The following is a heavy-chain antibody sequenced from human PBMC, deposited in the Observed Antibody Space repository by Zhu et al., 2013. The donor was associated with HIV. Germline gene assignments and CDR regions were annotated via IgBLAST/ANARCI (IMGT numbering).Heavy chain of an antibody. D-gene: IGHD6-13*01. CDR1: GGTFSNYA. V-gene: IGHV1-69*01. CDR3: ARGSVSRIATTGSIYHFYYYAMDV. J-gene: IGHJ6*02. Sequence: VQLMQSGAEVKKPGSSVKVSCKASGGTFSNYAISWVRQAPGQGLEWMGGIIPIFATANYAQKFQGRVTISADESTSTAYMELNSLRSEDTAVYYCARGSVSRIATTGSIYHFYYYAMDVWGQGTTVTVSS. CDR2: IIPIFATA.